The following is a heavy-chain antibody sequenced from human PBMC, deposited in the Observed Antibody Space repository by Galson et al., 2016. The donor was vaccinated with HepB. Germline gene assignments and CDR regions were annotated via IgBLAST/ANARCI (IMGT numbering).Heavy chain of an antibody. J-gene: IGHJ3*01. Sequence: SLRLSCAASGFTFDDHAMHWVRQAPGKGLEWVSGISWNSDNIGYADSVKGRFTTSRDNAKNSLYLQMNSLRAEDTALYYCAKDLSSSWDDALDVWGQGAMVTVSS. CDR2: ISWNSDNI. V-gene: IGHV3-9*01. D-gene: IGHD6-13*01. CDR1: GFTFDDHA. CDR3: AKDLSSSWDDALDV.